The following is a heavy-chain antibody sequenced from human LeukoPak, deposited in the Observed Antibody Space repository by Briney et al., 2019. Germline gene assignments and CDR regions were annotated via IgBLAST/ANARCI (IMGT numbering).Heavy chain of an antibody. CDR2: ISGPGGST. CDR1: GFTFSSYA. D-gene: IGHD3-22*01. J-gene: IGHJ3*01. V-gene: IGHV3-23*01. Sequence: GGSLRLSCAASGFTFSSYAMNWVRQAPGKGLEWVSSISGPGGSTYYADSVNGRFTISRDNSKNTLSLQMKSLRAEDTAIYYCAKGTWDDSSGDAFDFWGQGTMVTVSS. CDR3: AKGTWDDSSGDAFDF.